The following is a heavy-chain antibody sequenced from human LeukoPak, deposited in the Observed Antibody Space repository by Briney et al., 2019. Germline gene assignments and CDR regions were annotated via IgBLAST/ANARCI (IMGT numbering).Heavy chain of an antibody. CDR3: ARDSRTGTTSLDC. D-gene: IGHD1-7*01. CDR2: IYYSGST. Sequence: SQTLSLTCTVSGASISSGGYYWSWIRQPPGKGLEWIGYIYYSGSTYYNPSLKSRVTISVDTSKNQFSLKLSSVTAADTAVYYCARDSRTGTTSLDCWGQGTLVTVSS. V-gene: IGHV4-30-4*08. J-gene: IGHJ4*02. CDR1: GASISSGGYY.